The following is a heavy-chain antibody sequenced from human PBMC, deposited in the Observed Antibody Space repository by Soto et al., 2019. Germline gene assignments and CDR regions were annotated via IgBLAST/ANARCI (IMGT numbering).Heavy chain of an antibody. CDR3: ARSNPRLRVYAFEI. V-gene: IGHV1-2*04. J-gene: IGHJ3*02. CDR2: INPNSGST. CDR1: GYTFTGYY. D-gene: IGHD5-12*01. Sequence: ASVKVSCKASGYTFTGYYIHWVRQAPGQGLEWMGWINPNSGSTNYAQKFQGWVTMTRDTSISTAYMELSRLRSYDTALYYCARSNPRLRVYAFEIGGQGTMVTVS.